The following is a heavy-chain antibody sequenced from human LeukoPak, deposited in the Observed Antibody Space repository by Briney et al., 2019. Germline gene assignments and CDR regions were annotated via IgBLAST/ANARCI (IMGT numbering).Heavy chain of an antibody. J-gene: IGHJ4*02. CDR3: ARDKGSSWSQINLYYFDY. Sequence: SETLSLTCTVSGGSISSYYWSWIRQPPGKGLEWIGYIYYSGSNNYNPSLKSRVTISVDTSKNQFSLKLSSVTAADTAVYYCARDKGSSWSQINLYYFDYWGQGTLVTVSS. CDR2: IYYSGSN. V-gene: IGHV4-59*01. CDR1: GGSISSYY. D-gene: IGHD6-13*01.